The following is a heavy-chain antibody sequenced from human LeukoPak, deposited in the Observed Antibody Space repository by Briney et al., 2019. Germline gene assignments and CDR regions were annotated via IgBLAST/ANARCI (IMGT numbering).Heavy chain of an antibody. Sequence: PSETLSLTCGVSGGSISGTNWWSWVRQPPGQGLEWIGEISLAGQTNYNPSLNGRVTMSLDKSSNQLSLHLTSVTAADTATYYCSRESGPFCPFGHWGQGTLVIVPS. CDR1: GGSISGTNW. CDR3: SRESGPFCPFGH. V-gene: IGHV4/OR15-8*02. CDR2: ISLAGQT. J-gene: IGHJ4*02. D-gene: IGHD1-26*01.